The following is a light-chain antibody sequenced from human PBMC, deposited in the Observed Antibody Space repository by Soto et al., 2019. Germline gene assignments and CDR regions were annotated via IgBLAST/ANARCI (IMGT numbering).Light chain of an antibody. CDR1: QSVLYSSNNKNY. V-gene: IGKV4-1*01. CDR3: QYGFT. Sequence: DIVMTQSPDSLAVSLGERATINCKSSQSVLYSSNNKNYLAWYQQKPGQPPKLLIYWASTQESGVPDRFSGSGSGTDFTLTISGLQAEDVEVYSCQYGFTVGPGTKVDIK. J-gene: IGKJ3*01. CDR2: WAS.